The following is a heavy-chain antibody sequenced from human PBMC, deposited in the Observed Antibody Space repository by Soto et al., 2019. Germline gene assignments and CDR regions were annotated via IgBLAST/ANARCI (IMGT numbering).Heavy chain of an antibody. Sequence: SETLSLTCTVSGASLSGVSHFWGWIRQPPGRGLEWIGSISNDGTPIYNPSLTSRVTISVDTSKNHFSLRLSSVTAADTPVYYCARHWLWINIPDWFDSWGQVTPVIVSS. D-gene: IGHD2-21*01. CDR3: ARHWLWINIPDWFDS. V-gene: IGHV4-39*01. J-gene: IGHJ5*01. CDR2: ISNDGTP. CDR1: GASLSGVSHF.